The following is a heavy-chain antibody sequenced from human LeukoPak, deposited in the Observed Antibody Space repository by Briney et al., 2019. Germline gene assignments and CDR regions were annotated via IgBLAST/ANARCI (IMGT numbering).Heavy chain of an antibody. V-gene: IGHV1-2*02. CDR2: INPNSGAT. Sequence: AASVKVSCKASGYTFTVYYMHWVRQAPGQGLEWMGWINPNSGATKYPQKFQGRVTMTRDTSISTAYMELSGLRSDDTAVYYCARDRNSGSSLDIWGQGTMLTVSS. CDR1: GYTFTVYY. D-gene: IGHD6-6*01. J-gene: IGHJ3*02. CDR3: ARDRNSGSSLDI.